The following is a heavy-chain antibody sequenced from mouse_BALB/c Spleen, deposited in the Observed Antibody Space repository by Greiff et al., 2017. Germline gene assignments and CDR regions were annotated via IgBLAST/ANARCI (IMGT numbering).Heavy chain of an antibody. Sequence: QVTLKESGPGILQPSQTLSLTCSFSGFSLSTSGMGVSWIRQPSGKGLEWLAHIYWDDDKRYNPSLKSRLTISKDTSRNQVFLKITSVDTADTATYYCARRAIYDGYPFAYWGQGTLVTVSA. V-gene: IGHV8-12*01. J-gene: IGHJ3*01. CDR1: GFSLSTSGMG. CDR3: ARRAIYDGYPFAY. D-gene: IGHD2-3*01. CDR2: IYWDDDK.